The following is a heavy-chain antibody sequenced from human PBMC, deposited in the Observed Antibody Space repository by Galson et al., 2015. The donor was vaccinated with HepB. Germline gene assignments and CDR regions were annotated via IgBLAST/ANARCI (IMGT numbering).Heavy chain of an antibody. D-gene: IGHD6-13*01. J-gene: IGHJ5*02. CDR2: INPNSGGT. V-gene: IGHV1-2*06. CDR1: GSSLTAYF. CDR3: ASGYRSSWTTNWFDP. Sequence: SVTVSCKASGSSLTAYFLHWVRQAPGQGLEWMGRINPNSGGTNYAQKFQGRVTMTRDTSISTAYMELSRLGSDDTAMYYCASGYRSSWTTNWFDPWGQGTLVTVSS.